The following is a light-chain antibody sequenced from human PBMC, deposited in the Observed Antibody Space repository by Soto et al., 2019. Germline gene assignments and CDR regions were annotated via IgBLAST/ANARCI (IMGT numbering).Light chain of an antibody. CDR3: QQYYSTRFS. V-gene: IGKV4-1*01. CDR2: WAS. CDR1: QSVLYSSNNKNY. J-gene: IGKJ3*01. Sequence: DIVMTQSPDSLAVSLGERATINCKSSQSVLYSSNNKNYLDWYQQKPGQPPKLLIYWASTRESGVPDRFSGGGSGTDFTLTISSLQAEDGAVYYCQQYYSTRFSFGPGTKVDIK.